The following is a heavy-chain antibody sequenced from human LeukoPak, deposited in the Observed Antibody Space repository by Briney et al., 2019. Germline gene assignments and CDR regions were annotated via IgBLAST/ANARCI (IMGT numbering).Heavy chain of an antibody. CDR2: TSRDYSTV. J-gene: IGHJ4*02. Sequence: GGSLRLSCAASGFTFSNYYMSWIRQAPGTGLEWLSYTSRDYSTVFYADSVKGRFTISGDNAKNSLFLQMNSLRAEDTAVYYCASHKLYWGQGTLVTVSS. CDR3: ASHKLY. V-gene: IGHV3-11*04. CDR1: GFTFSNYY.